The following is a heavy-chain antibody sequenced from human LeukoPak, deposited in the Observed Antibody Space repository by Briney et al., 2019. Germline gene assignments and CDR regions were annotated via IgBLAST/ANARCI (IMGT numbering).Heavy chain of an antibody. CDR1: GGTFSSYA. J-gene: IGHJ4*02. V-gene: IGHV1-69*13. D-gene: IGHD3-22*01. CDR3: ARLHYYDSSGYYSYFDY. Sequence: ASVKVSCKASGGTFSSYAISWVRQAPGQGLEWMGGIIPIFGIANYAQKFQGRVTITADESTSTAYMELSSLRSEDTAVYYCARLHYYDSSGYYSYFDYWGQGTLVTVSS. CDR2: IIPIFGIA.